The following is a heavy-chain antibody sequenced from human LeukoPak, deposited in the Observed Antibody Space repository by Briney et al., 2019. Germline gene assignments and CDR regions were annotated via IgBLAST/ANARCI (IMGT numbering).Heavy chain of an antibody. Sequence: GSSVKVSYKASGGSFTFTSHAITWVRQAPGQGLEWMAGIIPIYGSPSYAQRFQGRVTITSDESARTVYMELSSLRSEDTAVYYCAGFFYDNSHDAFDLWGQGTMVTVSS. CDR2: IIPIYGSP. CDR1: GGSFTFTSHA. CDR3: AGFFYDNSHDAFDL. J-gene: IGHJ3*01. V-gene: IGHV1-69*01. D-gene: IGHD3-22*01.